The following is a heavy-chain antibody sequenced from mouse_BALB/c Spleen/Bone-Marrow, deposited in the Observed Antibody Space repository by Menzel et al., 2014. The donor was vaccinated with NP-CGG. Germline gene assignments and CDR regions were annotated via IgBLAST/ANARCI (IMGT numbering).Heavy chain of an antibody. CDR1: GFTFSNYG. J-gene: IGHJ3*01. D-gene: IGHD2-4*01. V-gene: IGHV5-9-2*01. Sequence: EVKVVESGGGLVKSGGSLKLSCAASGFTFSNYGMSWVRQTPEKRLGWVATISGGGSYTFYSDSVKGRFTISRDNAKNNLYLQLSSLRSEDTALYYCARHAYYDQTEVSFVYWGQGTLVTVSA. CDR2: ISGGGSYT. CDR3: ARHAYYDQTEVSFVY.